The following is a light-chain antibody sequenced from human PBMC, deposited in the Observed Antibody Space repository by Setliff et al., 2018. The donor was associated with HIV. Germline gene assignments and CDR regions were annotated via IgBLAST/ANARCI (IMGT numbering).Light chain of an antibody. CDR2: EVS. CDR1: SSDVGGYNY. J-gene: IGLJ1*01. Sequence: SALTQPASVSGSPGQSITISCTGTSSDVGGYNYVSWYQQHPGKAPKVMIYEVSNRPSGVSNRFSGSKSGNTASLTISGLQAEDEADYHCTSYTSSYTLVFGTGTKVTVL. CDR3: TSYTSSYTLV. V-gene: IGLV2-14*01.